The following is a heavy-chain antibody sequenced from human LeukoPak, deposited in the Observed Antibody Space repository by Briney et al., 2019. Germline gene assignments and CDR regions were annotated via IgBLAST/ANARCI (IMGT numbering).Heavy chain of an antibody. CDR1: GFTFSSYG. J-gene: IGHJ3*02. CDR3: AGYFDWLRAFDI. Sequence: GGSLRLSCAASGFTFSSYGMHWVRQAPGKGLEWVAFIRYDGSNKYYADSVKGRFTISRDNAKNSLYLQMNSLRAEDTAVYYCAGYFDWLRAFDIWGQGTMVTVSS. CDR2: IRYDGSNK. D-gene: IGHD3-9*01. V-gene: IGHV3-30*02.